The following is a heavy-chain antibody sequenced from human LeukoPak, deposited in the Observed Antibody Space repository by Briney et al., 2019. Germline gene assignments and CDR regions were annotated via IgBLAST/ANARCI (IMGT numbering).Heavy chain of an antibody. CDR3: ARGRQVAGTRRFDP. CDR1: GGSFSGYY. Sequence: SETLSLTCAVYGGSFSGYYWSWIRQPPGKGLEWVGEINHSGSTNYNPSLKSRVTISGDTSKTQFSLKLSPGTAADTAVYYWARGRQVAGTRRFDPWGQGTLVTVSS. J-gene: IGHJ5*02. V-gene: IGHV4-34*01. CDR2: INHSGST. D-gene: IGHD6-19*01.